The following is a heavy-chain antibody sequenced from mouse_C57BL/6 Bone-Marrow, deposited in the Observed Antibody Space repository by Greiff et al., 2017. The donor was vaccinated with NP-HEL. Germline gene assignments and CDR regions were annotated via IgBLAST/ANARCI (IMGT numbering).Heavy chain of an antibody. Sequence: VQLQQSGPELVKPGASVKISCKASGYSFTDYNMNWVKQSNGKSLEWIGVIKPNYGTTTYNQKFKGKATLTVDQSSSTAYMQINSLTSEDSAVYYCARKRGYDYDEGVWFAYWGQGTLVTVSA. CDR2: IKPNYGTT. J-gene: IGHJ3*01. CDR1: GYSFTDYN. V-gene: IGHV1-39*01. CDR3: ARKRGYDYDEGVWFAY. D-gene: IGHD2-4*01.